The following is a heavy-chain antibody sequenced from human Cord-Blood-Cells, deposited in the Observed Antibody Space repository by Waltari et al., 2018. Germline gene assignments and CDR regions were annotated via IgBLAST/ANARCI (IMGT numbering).Heavy chain of an antibody. CDR2: INPKSGGT. CDR1: GYTFTGYY. J-gene: IGHJ3*02. CDR3: ARGFNDYDFWSGYYAFDI. Sequence: SQASGYTFTGYYMHWVRQAPGQGREWMGWINPKSGGTNYAQKFQGWVTMTMDTSIRTAYMELSRLRSDDTAVYYCARGFNDYDFWSGYYAFDIWGQGTMVTVSS. V-gene: IGHV1-2*04. D-gene: IGHD3-3*01.